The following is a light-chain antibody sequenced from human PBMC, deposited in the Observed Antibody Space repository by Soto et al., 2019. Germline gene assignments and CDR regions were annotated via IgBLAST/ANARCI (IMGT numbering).Light chain of an antibody. CDR1: SSDVGGYNY. Sequence: QLVLTQPASVSGSPGQSITISCTGTSSDVGGYNYVSWYQQHPGKAPKLMIYEVSNRPSGVSNRFSGSKSGNTASLTISGLQAEDEADYYCSSYTSGSPYVFGTGTKLTVL. V-gene: IGLV2-14*01. CDR2: EVS. J-gene: IGLJ1*01. CDR3: SSYTSGSPYV.